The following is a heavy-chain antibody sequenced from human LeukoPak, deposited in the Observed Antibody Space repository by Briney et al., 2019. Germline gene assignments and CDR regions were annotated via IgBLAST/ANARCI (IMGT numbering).Heavy chain of an antibody. CDR1: GGSFSGYY. J-gene: IGHJ6*03. CDR2: INYSGST. Sequence: SETLSLTCAVYGGSFSGYYWSWIRQPPGKGLEWIGEINYSGSTNYNPSLKSRVTISVDTSKNQFSLKLSSVTAADTAVYYCARKISYYYYMDVWGKGTTVTVSS. CDR3: ARKISYYYYMDV. V-gene: IGHV4-34*01. D-gene: IGHD3-16*01.